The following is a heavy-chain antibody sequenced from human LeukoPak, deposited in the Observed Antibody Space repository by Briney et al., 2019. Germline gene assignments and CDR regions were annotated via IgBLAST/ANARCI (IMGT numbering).Heavy chain of an antibody. CDR2: IKEDGSEK. CDR1: GFTFSTYW. V-gene: IGHV3-7*01. J-gene: IGHJ4*02. D-gene: IGHD3-22*01. CDR3: ARDSSGYQ. Sequence: PGGSLRLSCAASGFTFSTYWMSWVRQAPGKGLEWVANIKEDGSEKYYGDSVKGRFTISRDNAKNSLYLEMNRMRVEYTAVYYCARDSSGYQWGQGTLVTVSS.